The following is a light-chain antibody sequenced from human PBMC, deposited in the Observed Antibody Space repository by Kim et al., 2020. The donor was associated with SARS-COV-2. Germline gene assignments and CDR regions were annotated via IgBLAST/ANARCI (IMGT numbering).Light chain of an antibody. Sequence: DIQMTQSPSSLSASVGDRVTITCRASQSISSSLNWYQQKPGKAPKLLIYAASSLQSGVPSRFSGSGSGTDFTLIISSLQPEDFATYYCQQSYNNPYTFGQGAKLEI. V-gene: IGKV1-39*01. CDR3: QQSYNNPYT. J-gene: IGKJ2*01. CDR1: QSISSS. CDR2: AAS.